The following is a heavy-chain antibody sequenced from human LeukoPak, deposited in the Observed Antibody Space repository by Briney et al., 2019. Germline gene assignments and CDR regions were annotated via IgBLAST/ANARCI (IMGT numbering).Heavy chain of an antibody. D-gene: IGHD1-14*01. CDR2: IYSGGST. V-gene: IGHV3-53*01. CDR3: ARLPRPHYYYYYGMDV. J-gene: IGHJ6*02. CDR1: GFTVSSNY. Sequence: GGSLRLSCAASGFTVSSNYMSWVRQAPGKGLEWVSVIYSGGSTYYADSVKGRFTISRDNSKSTLYLQMNSLRAEDTAVYYCARLPRPHYYYYYGMDVWGQGTTVTVSS.